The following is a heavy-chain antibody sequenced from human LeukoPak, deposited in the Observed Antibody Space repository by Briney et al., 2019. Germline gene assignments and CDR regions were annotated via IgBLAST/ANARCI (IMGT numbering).Heavy chain of an antibody. D-gene: IGHD2-21*01. CDR2: ISGSGGRT. CDR3: AEEVSIISRGLDY. V-gene: IGHV3-23*01. Sequence: GGSLRLSCAASGFTFSSYGMSWVRQAPGKGLEWVSAISGSGGRTYYADSVKGRVTISRDNSKNTLYLQMNSLGAEDTAVYYCAEEVSIISRGLDYWGQGILVTVSS. J-gene: IGHJ4*02. CDR1: GFTFSSYG.